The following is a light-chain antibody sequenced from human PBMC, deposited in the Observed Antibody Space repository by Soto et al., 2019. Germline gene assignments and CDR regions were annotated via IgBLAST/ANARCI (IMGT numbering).Light chain of an antibody. J-gene: IGKJ1*01. CDR1: QSILYTTGNNY. Sequence: DIVMTQSPVSLPVTPGEPASISCRSTQSILYTTGNNYLGWYLQQPGQPPQLLSRVASHRASGVPDRFSGSGSGTDFTLTISRVQAEDVGGYYCLQHQQTPCAFGEGTKVELQ. CDR2: VAS. CDR3: LQHQQTPCA. V-gene: IGKV2-28*01.